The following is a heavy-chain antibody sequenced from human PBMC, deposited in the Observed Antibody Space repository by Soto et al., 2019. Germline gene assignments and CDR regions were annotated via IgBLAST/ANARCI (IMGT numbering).Heavy chain of an antibody. CDR1: GFTFDDYT. CDR3: AKDSHTPATYILVGDYGMDV. J-gene: IGHJ6*02. Sequence: EVQLVESGGVVVQPGGSLRLSCAASGFTFDDYTMHWVRQAPGKGLEWVSRSSWDGGSTYYADSVKGRFTISRDNSKNSLYMQMIRLRTEDTALYYCAKDSHTPATYILVGDYGMDVWGQGTTVTFSS. CDR2: SSWDGGST. V-gene: IGHV3-43*01. D-gene: IGHD2-2*01.